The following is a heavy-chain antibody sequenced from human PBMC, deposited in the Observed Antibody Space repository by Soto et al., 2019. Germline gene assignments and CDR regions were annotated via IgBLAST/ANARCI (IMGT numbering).Heavy chain of an antibody. J-gene: IGHJ6*02. Sequence: GASVKVSCKASGYTFTSYYMHWVRQAPGQGLEWMGIINPSGGSTSYAQKFQGRVTMTRDTSTSTVYMELSSLRSEDTAVYYCARGPGEEQNHNYYYYGMDVWGQGTTVTVSS. CDR2: INPSGGST. CDR3: ARGPGEEQNHNYYYYGMDV. D-gene: IGHD3-10*01. CDR1: GYTFTSYY. V-gene: IGHV1-46*01.